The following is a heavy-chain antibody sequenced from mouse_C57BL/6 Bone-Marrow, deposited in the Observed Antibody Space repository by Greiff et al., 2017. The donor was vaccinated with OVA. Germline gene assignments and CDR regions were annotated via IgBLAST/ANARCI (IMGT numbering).Heavy chain of an antibody. Sequence: QVQLQQSGPGLVQPSQSLSITCTVSGFSLTSYGVHWVRQSPGKGLEWLGVLWSGGSTDYNAAFISRLSISKDNSKTQVFFKMNSLRAEDKDIYDCDRKGGVTTIVGAMDYWGQGTSVTVSS. V-gene: IGHV2-2*01. J-gene: IGHJ4*01. D-gene: IGHD1-1*01. CDR1: GFSLTSYG. CDR2: LWSGGST. CDR3: DRKGGVTTIVGAMDY.